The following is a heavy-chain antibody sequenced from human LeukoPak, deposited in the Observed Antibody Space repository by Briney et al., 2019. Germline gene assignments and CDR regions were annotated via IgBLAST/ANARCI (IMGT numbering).Heavy chain of an antibody. CDR3: ARLAAAGTLFDY. CDR1: GYTFTGYY. V-gene: IGHV1-2*02. Sequence: ASVKVSCKASGYTFTGYYMHWVRQAPGQGLEWMGWINPNSGGTNYAQKFQGRVTMTRDTSISTAYMELSGLRSDDTAVYYCARLAAAGTLFDYWGQGTLVTVSS. J-gene: IGHJ4*02. D-gene: IGHD6-13*01. CDR2: INPNSGGT.